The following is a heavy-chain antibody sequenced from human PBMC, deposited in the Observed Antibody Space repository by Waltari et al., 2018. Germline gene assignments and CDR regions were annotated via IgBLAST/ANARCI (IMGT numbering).Heavy chain of an antibody. D-gene: IGHD4-17*01. Sequence: QVQLVQSGAEVKKPGSSVKVSCKASGGTFSSYAISWVRKAPGQGLEGMGGISPILCIANYAQKFQGRVTITADKSTSTAYMELSSLRAEDTAVYYCAGEWHGEHIVYFDYWGQGTLVTVSS. V-gene: IGHV1-69*10. CDR1: GGTFSSYA. CDR2: ISPILCIA. J-gene: IGHJ4*02. CDR3: AGEWHGEHIVYFDY.